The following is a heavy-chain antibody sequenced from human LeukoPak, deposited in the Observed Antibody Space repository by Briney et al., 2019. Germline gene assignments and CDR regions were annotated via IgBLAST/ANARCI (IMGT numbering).Heavy chain of an antibody. CDR1: GYTLTELS. CDR3: ARDYYYGSGSYYGGSDY. V-gene: IGHV1-24*01. Sequence: ASVKVSCKVSGYTLTELSMHWVRQAPGKVLAWMGGFDPEDGETIYAQKFQGRVTMTEDTSTDTAYMELSSLRSEDTAVYYCARDYYYGSGSYYGGSDYWGQGTLVTVSS. CDR2: FDPEDGET. D-gene: IGHD3-10*01. J-gene: IGHJ4*02.